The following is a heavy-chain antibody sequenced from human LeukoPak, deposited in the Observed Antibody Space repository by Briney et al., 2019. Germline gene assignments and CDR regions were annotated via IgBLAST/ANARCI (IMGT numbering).Heavy chain of an antibody. CDR2: IYYSGST. V-gene: IGHV4-59*08. D-gene: IGHD5-24*01. Sequence: GSLRLSCAASGFTFSNYWMSWIRQPPGKGLEWIGYIYYSGSTNYNPSLKSRVTISVDTSKNQFSLKLSSVTAADTAVYYCALGDGYNHFDYWGQGTLVTVSS. CDR3: ALGDGYNHFDY. J-gene: IGHJ4*02. CDR1: GFTFSNYW.